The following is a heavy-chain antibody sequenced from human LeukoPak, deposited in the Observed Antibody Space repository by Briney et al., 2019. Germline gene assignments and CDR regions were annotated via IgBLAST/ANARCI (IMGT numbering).Heavy chain of an antibody. CDR2: INSDGSST. Sequence: PGGSLRLSCAASGFTLSGYWMHWVRQAPGKGLVWVSRINSDGSSTTYADSVKGRFTISRDNAKNTLYLQMNSLRAEGTAMYYCARVRAAHGIGFGYWGQGTLVTVSS. D-gene: IGHD6-13*01. CDR1: GFTLSGYW. J-gene: IGHJ4*02. V-gene: IGHV3-74*03. CDR3: ARVRAAHGIGFGY.